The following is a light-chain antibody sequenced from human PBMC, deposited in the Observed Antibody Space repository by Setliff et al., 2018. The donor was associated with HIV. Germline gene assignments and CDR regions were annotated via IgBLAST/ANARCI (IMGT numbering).Light chain of an antibody. V-gene: IGLV2-8*01. Sequence: QSVLTQPPSASGSPGQSVAISCTGTSSDIGSHNHVSRYQQDPGKAPKLMIYELSQRPSGVPDRFSGSKSGNTASLTVSGLQAEDEAEYYCASYAGAVVNGIYVFGTGTKVTVL. CDR3: ASYAGAVVNGIYV. CDR2: ELS. J-gene: IGLJ1*01. CDR1: SSDIGSHNH.